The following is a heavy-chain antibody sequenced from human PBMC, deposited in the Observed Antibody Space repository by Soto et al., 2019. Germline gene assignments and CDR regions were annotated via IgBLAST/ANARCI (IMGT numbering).Heavy chain of an antibody. Sequence: PSETLSLTCAVYGGSFSGYYWSWIRQPPGKGLEWIGEINHSGSTNYNPSIKSRVTISVDTSKNQFSLKLSSVTAADTAVYYCARGKVVVAATDPRRPYFDYWGQGTLVTVSS. V-gene: IGHV4-34*01. CDR2: INHSGST. J-gene: IGHJ4*02. CDR3: ARGKVVVAATDPRRPYFDY. CDR1: GGSFSGYY. D-gene: IGHD2-15*01.